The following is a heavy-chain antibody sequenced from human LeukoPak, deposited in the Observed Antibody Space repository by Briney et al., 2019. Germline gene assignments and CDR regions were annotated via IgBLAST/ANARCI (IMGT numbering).Heavy chain of an antibody. D-gene: IGHD3-22*01. CDR2: INPNSGNT. V-gene: IGHV1-8*03. J-gene: IGHJ4*02. CDR1: GYTFTGYD. Sequence: ASVKVSCKASGYTFTGYDINWVRQATGQGLEWVGWINPNSGNTVYAQKLRGRVTITRSTSISTAYMELSSLRSQDTAVYYCARGGHVRLYDSPNAFEYWGQGTLVTVSS. CDR3: ARGGHVRLYDSPNAFEY.